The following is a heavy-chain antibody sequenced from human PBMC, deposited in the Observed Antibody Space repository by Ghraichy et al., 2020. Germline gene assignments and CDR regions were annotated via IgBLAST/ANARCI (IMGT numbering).Heavy chain of an antibody. V-gene: IGHV4-39*02. CDR1: GGSISSGSHH. CDR3: TREYSSSPAD. Sequence: SQTLSLTCTVSGGSISSGSHHWGWMRQPPGKGLEWIGSIYYRGTTYYNPSLRSRVTISVDTSRNEFSMRLSSLTAADTAVYYCTREYSSSPADWGQGTLVTVSS. CDR2: IYYRGTT. J-gene: IGHJ4*02. D-gene: IGHD6-6*01.